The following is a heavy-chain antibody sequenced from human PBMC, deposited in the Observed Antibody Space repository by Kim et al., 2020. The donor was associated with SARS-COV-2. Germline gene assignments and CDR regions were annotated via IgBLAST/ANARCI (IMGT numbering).Heavy chain of an antibody. J-gene: IGHJ5*02. CDR1: GFTFSSYE. Sequence: GGSLRLSCAASGFTFSSYEMNWVRQAPGKGLEWVSYISSSGSTIYYADSVKGRFTISRDNAKNSLYLQMNSLRAEDTAVYYCARVGSSGWDWFDPWGQGTLVTVSS. V-gene: IGHV3-48*03. CDR2: ISSSGSTI. CDR3: ARVGSSGWDWFDP. D-gene: IGHD6-19*01.